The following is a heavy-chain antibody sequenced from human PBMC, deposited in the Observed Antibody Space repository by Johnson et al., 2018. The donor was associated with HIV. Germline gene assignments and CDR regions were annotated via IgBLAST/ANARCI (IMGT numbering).Heavy chain of an antibody. Sequence: EVQLVESGGGLVRPGGSLRLSCAASRFTFSNAWMSWVRQAPGKGLEWVGRITSKTDGGYTDYAAQVKGRFTISRDDSKNTLYLQMNSLKTEDTAVYYCARLGPHDAFDIWGQGTMVTVSS. CDR1: RFTFSNAW. J-gene: IGHJ3*02. V-gene: IGHV3-15*01. CDR3: ARLGPHDAFDI. D-gene: IGHD1-26*01. CDR2: ITSKTDGGYT.